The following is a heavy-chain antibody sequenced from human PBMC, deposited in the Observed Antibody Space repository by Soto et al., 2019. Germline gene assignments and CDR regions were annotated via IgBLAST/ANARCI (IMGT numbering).Heavy chain of an antibody. V-gene: IGHV3-48*03. CDR3: ARVKDPWSYDAFGY. CDR1: GFTFSSYE. J-gene: IGHJ4*02. D-gene: IGHD1-26*01. CDR2: ISSSGSTI. Sequence: QPGGSLRLSCAASGFTFSSYEMNWVRQAPGKGLEWVSYISSSGSTIYYADSVKGRFTISRDNAKNSLYLQMNSLRAEDTAVYYCARVKDPWSYDAFGYWGQGTLVTVSS.